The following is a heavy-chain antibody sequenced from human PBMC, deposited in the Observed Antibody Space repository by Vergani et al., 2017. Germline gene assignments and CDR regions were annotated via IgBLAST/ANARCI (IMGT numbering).Heavy chain of an antibody. D-gene: IGHD3-22*01. CDR2: IYRTGRT. CDR3: ASGTYDSSGYYVDYFDY. V-gene: IGHV4-38-2*01. CDR1: GFSIDNGYY. Sequence: QVQLQESGPGLVKPSETLSLTCAVSGFSIDNGYYWDWIRQPPGKGLEWIGSIYRTGRTHFNPSLKSRVTISVDRSKNQFSLKLSSVTAADTAVYYCASGTYDSSGYYVDYFDYWGQGTLVTVSS. J-gene: IGHJ4*02.